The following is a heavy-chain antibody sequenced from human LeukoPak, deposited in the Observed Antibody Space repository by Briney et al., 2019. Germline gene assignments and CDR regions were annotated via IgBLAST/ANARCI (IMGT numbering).Heavy chain of an antibody. CDR3: ARPFHKFFDY. D-gene: IGHD3-3*02. J-gene: IGHJ4*02. CDR1: GFTFSSYA. V-gene: IGHV3-30-3*01. Sequence: QPGRSLRLSCAASGFTFSSYAMHWVRQDPGKGLEWVAVISYDGNNEYYADSVKGRFTISRDNSKNTLYLQMNSLRTEDTAVYYCARPFHKFFDYWGQGTLVTVSS. CDR2: ISYDGNNE.